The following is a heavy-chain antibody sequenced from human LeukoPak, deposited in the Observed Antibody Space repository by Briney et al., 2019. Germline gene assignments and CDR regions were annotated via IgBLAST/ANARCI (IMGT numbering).Heavy chain of an antibody. Sequence: SETLSLTCTVSGGSISSLNYHWTWIRQPAGKGLELIGRIYTSGSTNYSPSFKSRVTISIDTSKNQFSLKLSSVTAADTAVYYCARDPGGSGPPSWGPGTLVTVSS. D-gene: IGHD6-19*01. J-gene: IGHJ5*02. CDR2: IYTSGST. CDR3: ARDPGGSGPPS. V-gene: IGHV4-61*02. CDR1: GGSISSLNYH.